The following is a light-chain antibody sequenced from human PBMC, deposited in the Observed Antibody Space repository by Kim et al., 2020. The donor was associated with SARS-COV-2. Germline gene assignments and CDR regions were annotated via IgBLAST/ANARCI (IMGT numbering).Light chain of an antibody. CDR3: QQYGNSADT. Sequence: EIVLTQSPGTLSLSPGERATLSCRASQSITRNYLAWYQQKAGQAPRLLIHGVSNRATGIPDRFSGSGSGTDFTLTISRLESEDFALYYCQQYGNSADTFGQGTKVDIK. J-gene: IGKJ1*01. CDR2: GVS. CDR1: QSITRNY. V-gene: IGKV3-20*01.